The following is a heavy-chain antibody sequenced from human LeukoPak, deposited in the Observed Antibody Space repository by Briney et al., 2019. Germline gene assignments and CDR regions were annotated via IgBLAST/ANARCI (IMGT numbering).Heavy chain of an antibody. CDR2: ISSNTGKT. J-gene: IGHJ4*02. V-gene: IGHV1-18*01. CDR1: AYTFATYG. D-gene: IGHD6-13*01. CDR3: AKVAGDRMDY. Sequence: ASVTVSFTSSAYTFATYGFCWVRQAPGHGLEWMGWISSNTGKTDYAQKFQGRVTLTTDTSTSTAYMELRSLRPDDTALYYCAKVAGDRMDYWGQGTLLTVSS.